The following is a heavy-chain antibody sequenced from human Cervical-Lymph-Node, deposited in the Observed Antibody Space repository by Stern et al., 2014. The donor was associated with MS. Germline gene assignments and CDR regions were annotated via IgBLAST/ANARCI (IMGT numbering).Heavy chain of an antibody. CDR3: ARGHRDYSSSPYFDY. J-gene: IGHJ4*02. CDR2: NNTNTGNP. Sequence: QLVQSGSELKKPGASVKVSCKASGYTLTTYIMNWLRQAPGQGLEWLGWNNTNTGNPTYAQGFTGRFVFSLDTSVSTTYLQISSLKAEDTAVYYCARGHRDYSSSPYFDYWGQGTLVTVSS. CDR1: GYTLTTYI. D-gene: IGHD6-6*01. V-gene: IGHV7-4-1*02.